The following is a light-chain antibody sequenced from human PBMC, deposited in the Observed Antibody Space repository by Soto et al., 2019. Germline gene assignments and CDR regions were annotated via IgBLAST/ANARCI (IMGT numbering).Light chain of an antibody. Sequence: DIQMTQSPSSLSASVGDRVTITCRASPTISSWLAWYQQKPGKAPKLLIYKASTLKSGVPSRFSVSGSGTEFTLPISSLQSHDFGTYYCQHYNSYSEAVGQGTKVDIK. V-gene: IGKV1-5*03. J-gene: IGKJ1*01. CDR2: KAS. CDR3: QHYNSYSEA. CDR1: PTISSW.